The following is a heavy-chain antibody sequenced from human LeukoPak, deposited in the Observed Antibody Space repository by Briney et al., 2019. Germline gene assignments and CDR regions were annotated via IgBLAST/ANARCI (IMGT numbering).Heavy chain of an antibody. CDR1: GFTFSTYT. CDR3: ARNENNGMDV. J-gene: IGHJ6*01. CDR2: ISYDGSNK. V-gene: IGHV3-30-3*01. Sequence: QPRGSLRLSCAASGFTFSTYTTHWVRQAPGKGLEWVAVISYDGSNKYYADSVKGRFTISRDNSKETLYLQMNSLRVGDTAVYYCARNENNGMDVWGHGNTVTVSS.